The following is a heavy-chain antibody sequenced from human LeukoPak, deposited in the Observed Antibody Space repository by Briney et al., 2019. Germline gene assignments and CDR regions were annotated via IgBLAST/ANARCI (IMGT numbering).Heavy chain of an antibody. J-gene: IGHJ5*02. CDR2: IYTSGNT. CDR1: GGSISSGSYY. CDR3: ARDATMTLYNWFGP. D-gene: IGHD3-3*01. V-gene: IGHV4-61*02. Sequence: SETLSLTCTVSGGSISSGSYYWSWIRQPAGKGLEWIGRIYTSGNTNYNPSLKSRVTMSVDTSKNLFSLRLNSVTAADTAVYYCARDATMTLYNWFGPWGQGTLVTVSS.